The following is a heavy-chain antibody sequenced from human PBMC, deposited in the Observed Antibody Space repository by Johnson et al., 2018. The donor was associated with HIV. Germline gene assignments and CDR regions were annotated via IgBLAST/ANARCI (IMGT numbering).Heavy chain of an antibody. CDR3: ARGRGLQFLEWPTGLWSAFDI. CDR1: GFTFSDYY. CDR2: IASSDSPI. D-gene: IGHD3-3*01. Sequence: VQLVESGGGVVRPGGSLRVSCAASGFTFSDYYMSWIRHAPGKGLECVSYIASSDSPIYYADSVKGRFTISRDNAKNSLYLQMNTLRAEDTAVYYCARGRGLQFLEWPTGLWSAFDIWGQGTMVTVSS. J-gene: IGHJ3*02. V-gene: IGHV3-11*04.